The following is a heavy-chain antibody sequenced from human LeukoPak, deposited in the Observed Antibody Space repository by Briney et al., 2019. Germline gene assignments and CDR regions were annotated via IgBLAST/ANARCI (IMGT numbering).Heavy chain of an antibody. D-gene: IGHD4-23*01. J-gene: IGHJ4*02. CDR1: GFTVSNNY. CDR3: ARFDHGGFFDC. CDR2: IYSGGST. Sequence: GGSLRLSCAASGFTVSNNYMSWVRQAPGKGLEWVSVIYSGGSTYPADSVKGRFTISRDNFKNTLYLQMNSLRAEDTAVYYRARFDHGGFFDCWGQGTLVTVSS. V-gene: IGHV3-66*01.